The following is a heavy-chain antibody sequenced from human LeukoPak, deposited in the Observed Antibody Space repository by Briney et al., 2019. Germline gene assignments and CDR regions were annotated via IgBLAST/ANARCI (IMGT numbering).Heavy chain of an antibody. D-gene: IGHD3-16*01. CDR3: AKGYRNHLLILLDS. Sequence: GGSLRLSCVASGFTFSSSDMHWVRQAPGKGLEWVAFIRYDGNNKYYADSVKGRLTITGDNSKNTLYLQMNSLRAADTAVYYCAKGYRNHLLILLDSWGQGTLVTVSS. CDR2: IRYDGNNK. J-gene: IGHJ5*01. V-gene: IGHV3-30*02. CDR1: GFTFSSSD.